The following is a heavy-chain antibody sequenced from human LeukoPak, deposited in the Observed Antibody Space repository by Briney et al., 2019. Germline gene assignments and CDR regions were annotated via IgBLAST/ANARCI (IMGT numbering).Heavy chain of an antibody. CDR1: GFIFRDYG. Sequence: PGGSLRLSCAASGFIFRDYGMHWVRQAPGKGLEWVAFIRHDESDKDHADSVKGRFTISRDNFQNTLYLQMNSLRPEDTAVYYCAIYDSRGDFDYWGPGTLVTVST. J-gene: IGHJ4*02. CDR2: IRHDESDK. D-gene: IGHD3-22*01. V-gene: IGHV3-30*02. CDR3: AIYDSRGDFDY.